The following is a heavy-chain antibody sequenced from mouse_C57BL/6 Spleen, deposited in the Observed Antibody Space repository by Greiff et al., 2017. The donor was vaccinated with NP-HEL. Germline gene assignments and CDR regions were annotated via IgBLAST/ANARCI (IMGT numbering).Heavy chain of an antibody. CDR3: ARPDNYYGSSPDY. CDR2: ISSGSSTI. V-gene: IGHV5-17*01. Sequence: EVKVVESGGGLVKPGGSLKLSCAASGFTFSDYGMHWVRQAPEKGLEWVAYISSGSSTIYYADTVKGRFTISRDNAKNTLFLQMTSLRSEDTAMYYCARPDNYYGSSPDYWGQGTTLTVSS. CDR1: GFTFSDYG. J-gene: IGHJ2*01. D-gene: IGHD1-1*01.